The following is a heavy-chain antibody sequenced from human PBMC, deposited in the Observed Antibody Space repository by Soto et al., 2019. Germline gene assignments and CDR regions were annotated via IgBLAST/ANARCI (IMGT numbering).Heavy chain of an antibody. D-gene: IGHD3-10*01. V-gene: IGHV4-59*01. J-gene: IGHJ6*02. CDR2: IYYSGST. Sequence: SETLSLTCTVSGGSISSYYWSWIRQPPGKGLEWIGYIYYSGSTNYNPSLKSRVTISVDTSKNQFSLKLSSVTAADTAVYYCARERLMVRGVIRPYYYYGMDVWGQGTTVTVSS. CDR1: GGSISSYY. CDR3: ARERLMVRGVIRPYYYYGMDV.